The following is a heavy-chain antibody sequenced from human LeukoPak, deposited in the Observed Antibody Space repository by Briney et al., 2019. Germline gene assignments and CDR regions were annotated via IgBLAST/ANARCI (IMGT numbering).Heavy chain of an antibody. Sequence: GGSLRLSCAASGFRFSSYWMSWVRQAPGKGLEWVANIKQDASEKYYVDSVRGRFTISRDNAKTSLYLQMNSLRAEDTAVYYCGSGMSTWHYWGQGTLVTVSS. V-gene: IGHV3-7*01. CDR3: GSGMSTWHY. D-gene: IGHD3-10*01. J-gene: IGHJ4*02. CDR1: GFRFSSYW. CDR2: IKQDASEK.